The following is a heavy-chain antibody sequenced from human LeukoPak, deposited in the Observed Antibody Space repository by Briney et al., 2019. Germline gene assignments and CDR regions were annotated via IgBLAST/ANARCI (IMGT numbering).Heavy chain of an antibody. Sequence: GGSLRLSCAASGFTFSSYAMHWVRQAPGKGLEWVSVIYSGGSTYYADSVKGRFTISRDNSKNTLYLQMNSLRAEDTAVYYCARQVVAGPFDYWGQGTLVTVSS. J-gene: IGHJ4*02. CDR2: IYSGGST. CDR3: ARQVVAGPFDY. V-gene: IGHV3-66*04. CDR1: GFTFSSYA. D-gene: IGHD6-19*01.